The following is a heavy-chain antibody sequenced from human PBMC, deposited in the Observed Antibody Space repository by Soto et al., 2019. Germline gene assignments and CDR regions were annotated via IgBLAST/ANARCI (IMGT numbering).Heavy chain of an antibody. D-gene: IGHD2-15*01. CDR1: GYTFTNYG. CDR3: ARDGRGYCSGGSCLSWFDP. J-gene: IGHJ5*02. CDR2: ISAYNGNT. V-gene: IGHV1-18*01. Sequence: QVQLVQSGAEVKKPGASVKVSCKASGYTFTNYGITWVRQAPGQGLEWLGWISAYNGNTNYAQKLQGRVTMTTDTSTSTAYMELRSLRSDDTAVYYCARDGRGYCSGGSCLSWFDPWGQGTLVTVSS.